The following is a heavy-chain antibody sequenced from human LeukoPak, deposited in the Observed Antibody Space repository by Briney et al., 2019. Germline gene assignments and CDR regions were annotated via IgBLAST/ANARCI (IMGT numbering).Heavy chain of an antibody. CDR3: TTQQGSWALNY. J-gene: IGHJ4*02. CDR1: GITFSNYA. V-gene: IGHV3-15*07. Sequence: GGSLRLSCTAPGITFSNYAMHWVRQAPGKGLEWVGLIRRKTDTGTTDYAAPVKGRFTISRDDSKNTLYLQMNGLKTEDTAVYYCTTQQGSWALNYWGQGVLVTVSS. CDR2: IRRKTDTGTT. D-gene: IGHD7-27*01.